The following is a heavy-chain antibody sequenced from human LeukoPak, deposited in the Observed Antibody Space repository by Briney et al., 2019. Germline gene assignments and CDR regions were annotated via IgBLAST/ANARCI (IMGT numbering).Heavy chain of an antibody. J-gene: IGHJ4*02. Sequence: GGSLRLSCAASGFTFSSYSMNWVRRAPGKGLEWVSSISSSSSYIYYADSVKGRFTISRDNAKNSLYLQMNSLRAEDTAVYYCARDPHIAAAGTIFDYWGQGTLVTVSS. CDR3: ARDPHIAAAGTIFDY. D-gene: IGHD6-13*01. CDR1: GFTFSSYS. CDR2: ISSSSSYI. V-gene: IGHV3-21*01.